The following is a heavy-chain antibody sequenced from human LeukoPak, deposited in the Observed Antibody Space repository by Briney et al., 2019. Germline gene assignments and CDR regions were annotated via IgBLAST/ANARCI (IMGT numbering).Heavy chain of an antibody. Sequence: GESLKISCKGSGYRFTSYWIGWVRQMPGKGLEWMGRIDPSDSYTNYSPSFQGHVTISADKSISTAYLQWSSLKASDTAMYYCARQGSSWPYYFDYWGQGTLVTVSS. CDR3: ARQGSSWPYYFDY. V-gene: IGHV5-10-1*01. CDR1: GYRFTSYW. CDR2: IDPSDSYT. D-gene: IGHD6-13*01. J-gene: IGHJ4*02.